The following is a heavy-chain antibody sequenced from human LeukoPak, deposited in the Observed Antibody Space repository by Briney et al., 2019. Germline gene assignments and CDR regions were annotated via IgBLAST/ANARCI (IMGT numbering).Heavy chain of an antibody. CDR2: ISGSGGST. CDR1: GFTFSTYG. J-gene: IGHJ4*02. V-gene: IGHV3-23*01. CDR3: ARSPTIFGVVRSLDY. D-gene: IGHD3-3*01. Sequence: GGSLRLSCVASGFTFSTYGMSWVRQAPGKGLEWVSAISGSGGSTYYADSVKGRFTISRDNSKNTLYLQMNSLRAEDTAVYYCARSPTIFGVVRSLDYWGQGTLVTVSS.